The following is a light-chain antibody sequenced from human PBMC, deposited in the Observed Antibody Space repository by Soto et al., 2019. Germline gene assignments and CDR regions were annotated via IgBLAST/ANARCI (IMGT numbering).Light chain of an antibody. V-gene: IGKV1-39*01. CDR3: QQSYRTPWT. CDR1: QSISSY. Sequence: DLQMTQSPSSLSASVGDRVTITCRASQSISSYLNWYQQKPGKAPKLLIYAASSLQSGVPSRFSGSGSGTDFTLTISRLQAEDFATYYCQQSYRTPWTFGQGTKVEIK. J-gene: IGKJ1*01. CDR2: AAS.